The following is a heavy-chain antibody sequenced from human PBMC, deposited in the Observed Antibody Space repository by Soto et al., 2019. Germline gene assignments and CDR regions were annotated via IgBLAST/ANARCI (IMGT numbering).Heavy chain of an antibody. D-gene: IGHD3-3*01. J-gene: IGHJ4*02. V-gene: IGHV3-30*18. Sequence: GGSLRLSCAASGFTFSSYGMHWVRQAPGKGLEWVAVISYDGSNKYYADSVKGRFTISRDNSKNTLYLQMNSLRAEDTAVYYCAKDDDRWTTDGGFDYWGQGTLVTVSS. CDR2: ISYDGSNK. CDR3: AKDDDRWTTDGGFDY. CDR1: GFTFSSYG.